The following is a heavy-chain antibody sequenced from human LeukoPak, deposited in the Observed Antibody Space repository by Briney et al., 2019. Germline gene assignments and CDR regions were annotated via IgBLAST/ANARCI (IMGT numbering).Heavy chain of an antibody. J-gene: IGHJ4*02. CDR3: ARAGKAAAFDY. Sequence: QTGGSLRLSCAASGFTFSTSAMSWVRQAPGKGLEWVSAISGSGGRGYFADSVKGRFTFSRDNSKNTLWLQMNSLKAEDTAVYYCARAGKAAAFDYWGQGTLVTVSS. CDR2: ISGSGGRG. CDR1: GFTFSTSA. V-gene: IGHV3-23*01. D-gene: IGHD2-15*01.